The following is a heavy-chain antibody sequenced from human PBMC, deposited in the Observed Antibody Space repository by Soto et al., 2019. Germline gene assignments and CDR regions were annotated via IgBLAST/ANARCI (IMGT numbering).Heavy chain of an antibody. CDR1: GFTFDDYA. J-gene: IGHJ6*03. V-gene: IGHV3-9*01. Sequence: GGSLRLSCAASGFTFDDYAMHWVRQAPGKGLEWVSGISWNSGSIGYADSVKGRFTISRDNAKNSLYLQMNSLRAEDTALYYCAKAGYSSGWDLEYYYYYMDVWGKGTTVTVSS. D-gene: IGHD6-19*01. CDR2: ISWNSGSI. CDR3: AKAGYSSGWDLEYYYYYMDV.